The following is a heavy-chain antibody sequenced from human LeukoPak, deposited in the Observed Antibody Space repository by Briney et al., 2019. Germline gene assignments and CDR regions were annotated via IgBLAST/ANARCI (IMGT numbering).Heavy chain of an antibody. CDR1: GGSISSCY. CDR3: AREGPRYCGGDCYSGWFDP. CDR2: IYYSGST. D-gene: IGHD2-21*02. Sequence: PSETLSLTCTVSGGSISSCYWSWIRQPPGKGLEWIGYIYYSGSTNYNPSLKSRVTISVDTSKNQFSLKLSSVTAADTAVYYCAREGPRYCGGDCYSGWFDPWGQGTLVTVSS. V-gene: IGHV4-59*01. J-gene: IGHJ5*02.